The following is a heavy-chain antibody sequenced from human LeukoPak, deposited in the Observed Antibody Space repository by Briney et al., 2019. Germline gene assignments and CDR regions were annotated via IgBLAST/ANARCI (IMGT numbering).Heavy chain of an antibody. V-gene: IGHV1-24*01. CDR2: FDPEDGET. J-gene: IGHJ2*01. CDR3: ATAAADHYWYFDL. D-gene: IGHD6-13*01. Sequence: ASVKVSCKVSGYTLTELSMHWVRQSPGKGLEWMGGFDPEDGETIYAQKFQGRVTMTEDTSTDTAYMELSSLRSEDTAVYYCATAAADHYWYFDLWGRGTLVTVSS. CDR1: GYTLTELS.